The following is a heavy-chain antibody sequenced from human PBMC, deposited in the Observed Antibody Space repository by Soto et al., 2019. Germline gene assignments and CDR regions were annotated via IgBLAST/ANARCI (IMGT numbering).Heavy chain of an antibody. J-gene: IGHJ4*02. V-gene: IGHV1-69*13. D-gene: IGHD5-12*01. CDR1: GGSFSNFG. CDR3: AREGSGYNF. Sequence: SMKVSCKASGGSFSNFGISWVRQAPGQGPEWMGGIVPVFGRPNYAQRFRGRLTITADESTSTGYMELISLRSDDTAVYYCAREGSGYNFWGQGTQVTVSS. CDR2: IVPVFGRP.